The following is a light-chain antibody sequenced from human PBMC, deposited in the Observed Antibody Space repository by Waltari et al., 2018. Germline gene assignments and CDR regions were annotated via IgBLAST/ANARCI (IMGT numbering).Light chain of an antibody. V-gene: IGKV3-11*01. CDR1: QNISTY. CDR2: DAS. CDR3: QQRSNWPP. Sequence: ETVLTQSPATLSLSPGERATLSCRASQNISTYLAWYQQKPGQAPRLLIYDASSSATGIPARFTGSVSGTDFTLTISSLEPEDYAVYYCQQRSNWPPFGQGTKVEIK. J-gene: IGKJ1*01.